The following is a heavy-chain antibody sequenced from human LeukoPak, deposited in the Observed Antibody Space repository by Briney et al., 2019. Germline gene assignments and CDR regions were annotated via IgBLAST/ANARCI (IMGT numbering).Heavy chain of an antibody. CDR1: GGSVSSGGYY. D-gene: IGHD2-2*01. V-gene: IGHV4-31*03. CDR3: AREGCSSTSCYLPFDP. Sequence: SQTLSLTCTVSGGSVSSGGYYWSWIRQHPGKDLEWIGYIHYSGSTYYNPSLKSRAIISVDTSKNQFSLKLSSVTAADTAVYYCAREGCSSTSCYLPFDPWGQGTLVIVSS. J-gene: IGHJ5*02. CDR2: IHYSGST.